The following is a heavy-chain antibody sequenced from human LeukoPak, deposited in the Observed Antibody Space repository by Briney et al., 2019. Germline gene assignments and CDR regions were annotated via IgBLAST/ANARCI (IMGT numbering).Heavy chain of an antibody. CDR3: AKGERVYYDSSGYYTSPFDY. Sequence: GGSLRLSCAASGFTSSSYGMHWVRQAPGKGLEWVAVISYDGSNKYYADSVKGRFTISRDNSKNTLYLQMNSLRAEDTAVYYCAKGERVYYDSSGYYTSPFDYWGQGTLVTVSS. D-gene: IGHD3-22*01. CDR1: GFTSSSYG. CDR2: ISYDGSNK. J-gene: IGHJ4*02. V-gene: IGHV3-30*18.